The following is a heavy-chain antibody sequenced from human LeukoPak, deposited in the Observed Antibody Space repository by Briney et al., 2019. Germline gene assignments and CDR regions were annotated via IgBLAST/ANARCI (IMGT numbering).Heavy chain of an antibody. CDR3: ARAESGVDWSRNNWFDP. J-gene: IGHJ5*02. V-gene: IGHV3-48*01. CDR1: GFTFSSYT. Sequence: PGGSLRLSCAASGFTFSSYTMNWVRQAPGKGLEWVSYISGSSSTIYYADSVKGRFTMSRDNAKNSLYLQMNSLRAEDTAVYYCARAESGVDWSRNNWFDPWGQGTLVTVSS. CDR2: ISGSSSTI. D-gene: IGHD3-9*01.